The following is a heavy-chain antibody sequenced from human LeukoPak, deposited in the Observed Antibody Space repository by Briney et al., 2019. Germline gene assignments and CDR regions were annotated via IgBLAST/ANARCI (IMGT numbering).Heavy chain of an antibody. CDR2: IIPIFGTA. CDR1: GGTFSSYA. V-gene: IGHV1-69*01. D-gene: IGHD2-15*01. Sequence: ASVKVSCKASGGTFSSYAISWVRQAPGQGLEWMGGIIPIFGTANYAQKFQGRVTITADESTSTAYMELSSVTAADTAVYYCARVSGSGGGSTRSGVDYWGQGTLVTVSS. J-gene: IGHJ4*02. CDR3: ARVSGSGGGSTRSGVDY.